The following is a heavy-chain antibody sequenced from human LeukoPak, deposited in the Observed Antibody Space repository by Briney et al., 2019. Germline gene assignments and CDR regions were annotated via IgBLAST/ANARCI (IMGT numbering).Heavy chain of an antibody. Sequence: ASVKVSCKASGYTFTGYYMHWVRQAPGQGLEWMGWINPNSGGTNYAQKFQGRVTMTRDTSTSTVYMELSSLRSEDTAVYYCARGSRFLDYWGQGTLVTVSS. V-gene: IGHV1-2*02. J-gene: IGHJ4*02. D-gene: IGHD3-3*01. CDR3: ARGSRFLDY. CDR1: GYTFTGYY. CDR2: INPNSGGT.